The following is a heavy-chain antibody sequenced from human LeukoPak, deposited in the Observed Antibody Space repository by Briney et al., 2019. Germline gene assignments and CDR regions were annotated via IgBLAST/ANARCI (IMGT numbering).Heavy chain of an antibody. V-gene: IGHV4-4*07. Sequence: SETLSLTCTVSGGSISSYYWSWIRQPAGKGLEWIGRIYTSGSTNYNPSLKSRVTMSVDTSKNQFSLKLSSVTAADTAVYYCARQNYDSSTYSLPDYYLDVWGKGTTVTISS. CDR3: ARQNYDSSTYSLPDYYLDV. CDR2: IYTSGST. J-gene: IGHJ6*03. CDR1: GGSISSYY. D-gene: IGHD3-22*01.